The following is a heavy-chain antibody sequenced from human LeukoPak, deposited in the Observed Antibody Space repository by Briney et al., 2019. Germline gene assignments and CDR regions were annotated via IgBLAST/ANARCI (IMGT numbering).Heavy chain of an antibody. V-gene: IGHV3-23*01. D-gene: IGHD4/OR15-4a*01. J-gene: IGHJ3*02. CDR3: AKDSSPDDYISSFEI. CDR2: IHENGGNT. CDR1: GFTFSSHA. Sequence: GGSLRLSCVASGFTFSSHAMTWVRQAPGKGLQWGSSIHENGGNTYYPDSVKGRFSISRDNSKNTLYLQMNSLRADATAAYYCAKDSSPDDYISSFEIWGQGSMVTVSS.